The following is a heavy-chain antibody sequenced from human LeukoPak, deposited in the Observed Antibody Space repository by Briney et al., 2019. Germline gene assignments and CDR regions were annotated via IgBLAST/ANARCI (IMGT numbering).Heavy chain of an antibody. CDR2: IHSDGSTT. Sequence: GGSLRLSCAVSGITVSKYWMHWVRQVPGKGLVWVSRIHSDGSTTDYADSVKGRFTITRDSAKNTLYLEMNSLRVEDTAVYYCTRDANHYGGMDVWGQGATITVSS. V-gene: IGHV3-74*01. CDR3: TRDANHYGGMDV. CDR1: GITVSKYW. J-gene: IGHJ6*02.